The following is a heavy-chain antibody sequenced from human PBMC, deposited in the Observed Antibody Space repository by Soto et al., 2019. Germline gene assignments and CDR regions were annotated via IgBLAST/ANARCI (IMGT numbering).Heavy chain of an antibody. Sequence: QVQLRESGPGLVKPSQTLSLTCTVSGGSINSGGYYWNWIRQHPGKGLEWIGYMYYSGSTYYNPFLXXXXXXXXXXXXXXXXXXXXXXXXXXXXXXXCARGYRXSGYSSSWVFDYWGQGTLVNVSS. CDR1: GGSINSGGYY. J-gene: IGHJ4*02. CDR2: MYYSGST. D-gene: IGHD6-13*01. V-gene: IGHV4-31*01. CDR3: ARGYRXSGYSSSWVFDY.